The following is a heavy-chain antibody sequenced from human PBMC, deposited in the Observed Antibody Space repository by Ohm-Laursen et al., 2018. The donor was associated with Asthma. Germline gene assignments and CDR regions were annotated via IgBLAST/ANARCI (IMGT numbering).Heavy chain of an antibody. CDR1: GFSVSRHF. Sequence: SLRLSCAASGFSVSRHFMNWIRQGPEKGLEWVSDIYPGGATFYADSVKGRFTISRDDSKNTLNLQMSSLRGDDTAVYYCARDGWGGYLDSWGQGTLVSVSP. J-gene: IGHJ4*02. CDR2: IYPGGAT. D-gene: IGHD6-19*01. CDR3: ARDGWGGYLDS. V-gene: IGHV3-53*01.